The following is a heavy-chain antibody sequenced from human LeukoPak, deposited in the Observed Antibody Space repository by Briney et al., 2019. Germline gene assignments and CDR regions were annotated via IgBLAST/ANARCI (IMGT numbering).Heavy chain of an antibody. CDR1: GGSISSYY. CDR2: IYYSGST. J-gene: IGHJ2*01. D-gene: IGHD1/OR15-1a*01. V-gene: IGHV4-59*01. CDR3: ARGTGGWYFDL. Sequence: PSETLSLTCTVSGGSISSYYWSWIWQPPGKGLEWIGYIYYSGSTNYNPSLKSRVTISIDTSKNQFSLKLTSVTAADTAVYYCARGTGGWYFDLWGSGPRFTVSS.